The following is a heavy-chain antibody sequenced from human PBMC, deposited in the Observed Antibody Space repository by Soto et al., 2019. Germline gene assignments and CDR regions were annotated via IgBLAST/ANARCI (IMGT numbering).Heavy chain of an antibody. CDR1: GYTFTSYG. CDR3: ARDSLSGPNWYFDL. D-gene: IGHD6-19*01. CDR2: ISAYNGNT. V-gene: IGHV1-18*01. Sequence: QVQLVQSGAEVKKPGASLKVSCKTSGYTFTSYGISWVRQAPGQGLEWMGWISAYNGNTNYAQNLQGRVTMTTDTXXSTAYMELRSLRSDDTAVYYCARDSLSGPNWYFDLWGRGTLVTVSS. J-gene: IGHJ2*01.